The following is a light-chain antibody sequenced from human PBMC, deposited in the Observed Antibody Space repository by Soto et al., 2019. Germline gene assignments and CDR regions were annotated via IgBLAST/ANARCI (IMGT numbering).Light chain of an antibody. J-gene: IGKJ1*01. CDR1: QSVSTN. Sequence: EVVMTQSPATLSVSPGERATLSCRASQSVSTNLAWYQQKPGQAPRLLIYGTSTRATGIPARFSDSGSGTEFTLTISSLQSEDFAVYYCQQYDNWLWTFGQGTKVEI. CDR3: QQYDNWLWT. CDR2: GTS. V-gene: IGKV3-15*01.